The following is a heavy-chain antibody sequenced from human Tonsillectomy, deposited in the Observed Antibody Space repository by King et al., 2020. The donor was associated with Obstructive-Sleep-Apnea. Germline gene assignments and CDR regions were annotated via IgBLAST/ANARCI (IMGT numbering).Heavy chain of an antibody. CDR2: ISAYNGNA. D-gene: IGHD6-19*01. V-gene: IGHV1-18*01. J-gene: IGHJ4*02. Sequence: QLVQSGTEVKRPGASVKVSCKASGYTFTSYGISWVRQAPGQGPEWMGWISAYNGNANYAQMLQGRVTMTTDTSTSTAYMELRRLRSDDTAVYYCARSSSGSIPYYFDYWGQGTLVTVSS. CDR1: GYTFTSYG. CDR3: ARSSSGSIPYYFDY.